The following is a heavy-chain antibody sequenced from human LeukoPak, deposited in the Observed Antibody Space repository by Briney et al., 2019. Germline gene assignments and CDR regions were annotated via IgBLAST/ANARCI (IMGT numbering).Heavy chain of an antibody. D-gene: IGHD2-2*01. J-gene: IGHJ6*02. CDR2: IYYSGST. V-gene: IGHV4-59*01. CDR1: GGSISGYY. Sequence: PSETLSLTCTVSGGSISGYYWSWIRQPPGKGLEWIGCIYYSGSTNYNPSLKSRVTISVDTSKDQFSLNLTSVTAADTAVYYCARLKCISTTCPSRYVMDVWGQGTTVTVSS. CDR3: ARLKCISTTCPSRYVMDV.